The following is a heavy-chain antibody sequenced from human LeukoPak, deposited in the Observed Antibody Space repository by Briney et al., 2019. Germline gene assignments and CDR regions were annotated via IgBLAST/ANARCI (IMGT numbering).Heavy chain of an antibody. J-gene: IGHJ6*02. CDR1: GFTFSDFD. CDR3: ARRNAMDV. V-gene: IGHV3-21*04. CDR2: ISTSGSNT. Sequence: GGSLRLSCVASGFTFSDFDMNWVRQAPGKGLEWVSSISTSGSNTYYADSVRGRFTISRDDAKSSLYLQMNSLRAEDTAVYYCARRNAMDVWGQGTTVIVFS.